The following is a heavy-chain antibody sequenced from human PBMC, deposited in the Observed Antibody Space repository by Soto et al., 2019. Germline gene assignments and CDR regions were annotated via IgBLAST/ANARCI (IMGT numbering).Heavy chain of an antibody. CDR1: GFTFGDYA. CDR2: IRSKAYGGTT. Sequence: QPGGSLRLSCTASGFTFGDYAMSWFRQAPGKGLEWVGFIRSKAYGGTTEYAASVKGRFTISRDDSKSIAYLQMNSLKTEDTAVYYCTRAPYYDILTGYYHLYYYYGMDVWGQGTTVTVSS. J-gene: IGHJ6*02. CDR3: TRAPYYDILTGYYHLYYYYGMDV. D-gene: IGHD3-9*01. V-gene: IGHV3-49*03.